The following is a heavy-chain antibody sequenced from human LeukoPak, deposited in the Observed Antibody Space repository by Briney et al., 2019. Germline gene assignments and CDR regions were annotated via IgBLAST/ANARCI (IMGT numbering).Heavy chain of an antibody. D-gene: IGHD6-13*01. CDR2: ISSSGSTI. Sequence: GGSLRLSCAASGFTFSSYEMNWVRQAPGKGLEWVSYISSSGSTIYYADSVKGRFTISRDNAKNSLYLQMNSLRAEDTAVYYCARDRYSSSFDPNDAFDIWGQGTMVTVSS. V-gene: IGHV3-48*03. CDR1: GFTFSSYE. CDR3: ARDRYSSSFDPNDAFDI. J-gene: IGHJ3*02.